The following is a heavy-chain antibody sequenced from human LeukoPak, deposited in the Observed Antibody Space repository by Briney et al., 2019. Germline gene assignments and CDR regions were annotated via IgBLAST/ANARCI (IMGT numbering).Heavy chain of an antibody. V-gene: IGHV3-21*01. CDR1: GFTSSSYS. J-gene: IGHJ4*02. CDR3: ARDRGESGSYPYYFDY. CDR2: ISSSSSYI. Sequence: PGGSLRLSCAASGFTSSSYSMNWVRQAPGKGLEWVSSISSSSSYIYYADSVKGRFTISRDNAKNSLYLQMNSLRAEDTAVYYCARDRGESGSYPYYFDYWGQGTLVTVSS. D-gene: IGHD1-26*01.